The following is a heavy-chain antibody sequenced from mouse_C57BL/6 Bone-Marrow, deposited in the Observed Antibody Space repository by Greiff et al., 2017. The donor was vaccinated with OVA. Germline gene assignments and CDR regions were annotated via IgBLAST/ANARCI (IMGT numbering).Heavy chain of an antibody. Sequence: QVQLQQSGAELVKPGASVKISCKASGYAFSSYWMNWVKQRPGKGLEWIGQIYPGDGDTNYNGKFKGKATLTADKSSSTAYMQLSSLTSEDSAVYFCARRPMVTEAMDYWGQGTSVTVSS. CDR2: IYPGDGDT. D-gene: IGHD2-2*01. CDR3: ARRPMVTEAMDY. J-gene: IGHJ4*01. V-gene: IGHV1-80*01. CDR1: GYAFSSYW.